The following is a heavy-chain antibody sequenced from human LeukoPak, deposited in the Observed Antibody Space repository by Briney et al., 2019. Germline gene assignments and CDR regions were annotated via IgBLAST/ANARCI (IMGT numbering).Heavy chain of an antibody. D-gene: IGHD5-12*01. CDR3: AKSWWWGGYDEEDHYYMDV. J-gene: IGHJ6*03. V-gene: IGHV3-23*01. Sequence: GGSLRLSCAASGFTFSSYAMSWVRQAPGKGLEWVSAISGSGGSTYYADSVKGRFTISRDNSKNTLYLQMNSLRAEDTAVYYCAKSWWWGGYDEEDHYYMDVWGKGTTVTVSS. CDR2: ISGSGGST. CDR1: GFTFSSYA.